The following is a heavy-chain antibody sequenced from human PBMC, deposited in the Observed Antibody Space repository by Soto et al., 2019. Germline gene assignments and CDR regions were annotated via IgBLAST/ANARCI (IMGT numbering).Heavy chain of an antibody. CDR3: AGEKRKAIWIGESRVYYYYGMDA. V-gene: IGHV1-69*13. CDR1: GGTFSSYA. D-gene: IGHD3-10*01. J-gene: IGHJ6*02. Sequence: SVKVSCKASGGTFSSYAISWVRQAPGQGLEWMGGIIPIFGTANYAQKFQGRVTITADESTSTAYMELSSLRSEDTAVYYCAGEKRKAIWIGESRVYYYYGMDAWGQGNTVTGS. CDR2: IIPIFGTA.